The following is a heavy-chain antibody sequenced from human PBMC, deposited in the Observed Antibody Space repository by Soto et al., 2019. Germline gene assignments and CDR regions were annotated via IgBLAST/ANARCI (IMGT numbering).Heavy chain of an antibody. CDR1: GFTFIDYD. CDR2: VSSSGTTM. D-gene: IGHD6-6*01. V-gene: IGHV3-11*01. Sequence: ESGGGLVEPGGYLRISCAASGFTFIDYDMSWIRQSPGKGLEWVSFVSSSGTTMYFADSVKGRFTISRDNAKNSLYLQMNSLRAEDTAVYYCARMGPRAARPSYWGQGTLVTVSS. J-gene: IGHJ4*02. CDR3: ARMGPRAARPSY.